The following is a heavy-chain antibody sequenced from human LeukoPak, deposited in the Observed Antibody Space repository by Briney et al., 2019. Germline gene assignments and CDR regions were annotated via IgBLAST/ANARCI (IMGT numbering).Heavy chain of an antibody. D-gene: IGHD4-17*01. CDR3: ARASTTVPNLLDH. J-gene: IGHJ4*02. Sequence: SGGSLRLSCAASGFTFSTYWMHWVRHAPGKGLVWVARIKGDGSSTIYADSVKGRFTISRDNSKNTLYLQTSSLRAEDTAVYYCARASTTVPNLLDHWGRGTLVTVSS. CDR2: IKGDGSST. V-gene: IGHV3-74*01. CDR1: GFTFSTYW.